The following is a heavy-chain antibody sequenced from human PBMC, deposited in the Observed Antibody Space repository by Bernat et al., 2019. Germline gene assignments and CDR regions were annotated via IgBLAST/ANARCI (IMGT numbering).Heavy chain of an antibody. CDR3: AKVLWFGGALDW. Sequence: EVQLVESGGGLVQPGGTLRLSCAAFGFIFSSYSMNWVSQAPGKGLEWVSYISSSSSTIYYAESVKGRFTISRDNAKNSLYLQMNSLRAEDTAVDYCAKVLWFGGALDWWDPGTLVTVSS. D-gene: IGHD3-10*01. CDR2: ISSSSSTI. J-gene: IGHJ4*02. CDR1: GFIFSSYS. V-gene: IGHV3-48*01.